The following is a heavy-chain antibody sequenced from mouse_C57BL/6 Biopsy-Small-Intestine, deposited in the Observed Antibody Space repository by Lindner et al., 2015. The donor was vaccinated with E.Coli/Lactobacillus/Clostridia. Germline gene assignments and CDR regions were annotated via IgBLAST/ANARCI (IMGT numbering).Heavy chain of an antibody. D-gene: IGHD1-1*01. CDR1: GYTFTSYG. V-gene: IGHV1-85*01. CDR2: ISGDNGDT. Sequence: SVKVSCKASGYTFTSYGIIWVRQAPGQGLEWMGWISGDNGDTKYAQKFQGRVTMTADTSTTTAYMEMKSLRSDDTAVYYCARDPTYYYGSGNKYYYGMNVWGQGTAVTVSS. J-gene: IGHJ1*01. CDR3: ARDPTYYYGSGNKYYYGMNV.